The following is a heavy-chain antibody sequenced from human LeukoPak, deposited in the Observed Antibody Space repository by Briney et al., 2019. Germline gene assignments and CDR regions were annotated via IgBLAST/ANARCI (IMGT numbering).Heavy chain of an antibody. D-gene: IGHD2-2*02. Sequence: GGSLRLSCAASGFTFSSYAMHWVRQAPGKGLEWVAVISYDGSNKYYADSVKGRFTISRDNSKNTLYLQMNSLRAEDTAVYYCARVGSIVVVPAAIPGAFDIWGQGTMVTVSS. J-gene: IGHJ3*02. CDR1: GFTFSSYA. CDR2: ISYDGSNK. V-gene: IGHV3-30-3*01. CDR3: ARVGSIVVVPAAIPGAFDI.